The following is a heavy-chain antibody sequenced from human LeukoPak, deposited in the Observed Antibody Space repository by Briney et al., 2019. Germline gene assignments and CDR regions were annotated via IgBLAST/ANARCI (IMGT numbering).Heavy chain of an antibody. CDR2: ISYDGSNK. D-gene: IGHD1-7*01. V-gene: IGHV3-30-3*01. Sequence: GGSLRLSCAASGFTFSTYPMNWVRQAPGKGLEWVAVISYDGSNKYYADSVKGRFTISRDNSKNTLYLQMNSLRAEDTAVYYCFSLLTGTTDYWGQGTLVTVSS. CDR3: FSLLTGTTDY. J-gene: IGHJ4*02. CDR1: GFTFSTYP.